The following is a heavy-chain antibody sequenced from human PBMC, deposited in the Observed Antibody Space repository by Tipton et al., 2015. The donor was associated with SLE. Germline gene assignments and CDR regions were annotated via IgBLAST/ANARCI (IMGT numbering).Heavy chain of an antibody. CDR3: ARFLSPEDAFDI. CDR1: GGSISSGSFY. CDR2: IYTSGST. Sequence: LRLSCTVSGGSISSGSFYWSWIRQPAGKGLEWIGRIYTSGSTNYNPSLESRVTISVDRSKNQFSLKLTSVTAADTALYYCARFLSPEDAFDIWGQGTMVTVSS. D-gene: IGHD3-3*01. J-gene: IGHJ3*02. V-gene: IGHV4-61*02.